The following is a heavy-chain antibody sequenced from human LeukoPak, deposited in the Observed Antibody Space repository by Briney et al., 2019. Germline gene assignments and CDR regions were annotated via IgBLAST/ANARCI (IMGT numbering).Heavy chain of an antibody. CDR3: AKDKLSRYDFWSGYYAFDY. J-gene: IGHJ4*02. V-gene: IGHV3-53*01. D-gene: IGHD3-3*01. CDR2: IFGGGGT. Sequence: SGGSLRLSCAAFGFTVSSNYMSWVRQAPGKGLEWVSVIFGGGGTYYGDSVRGRFTISRDNSKNTLYLQMNSLRAEDTAVYYCAKDKLSRYDFWSGYYAFDYWGQGTLVTVSS. CDR1: GFTVSSNY.